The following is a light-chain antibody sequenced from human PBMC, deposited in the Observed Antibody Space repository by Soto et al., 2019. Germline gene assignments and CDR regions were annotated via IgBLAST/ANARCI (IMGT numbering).Light chain of an antibody. Sequence: EIVMTQSPAILSVSPGERAALSCRASQSVSSNLAWYQQKPGQAPRLLIYGASTRATGVPARFRGSGSGTDFTLTISALQSEDFAVYYCQHYNNWLGTFGGGTKVEIK. CDR2: GAS. CDR1: QSVSSN. V-gene: IGKV3-15*01. J-gene: IGKJ4*01. CDR3: QHYNNWLGT.